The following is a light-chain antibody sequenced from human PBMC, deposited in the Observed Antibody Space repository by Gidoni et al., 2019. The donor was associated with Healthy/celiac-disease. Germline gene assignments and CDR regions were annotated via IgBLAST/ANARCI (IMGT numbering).Light chain of an antibody. CDR1: KLGNKY. V-gene: IGLV3-1*01. Sequence: SYELTQPPSVSVSPGQTASITCSGDKLGNKYACWYQQKPGQSPVLVIYQDNKRPSGIPERFAGSNSGNTATRTISGTQAMDEADYYWQAWDSSTHVFGTGTKVTVL. J-gene: IGLJ1*01. CDR3: QAWDSSTHV. CDR2: QDN.